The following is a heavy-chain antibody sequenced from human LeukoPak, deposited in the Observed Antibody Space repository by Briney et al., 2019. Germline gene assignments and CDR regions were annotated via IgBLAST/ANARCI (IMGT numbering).Heavy chain of an antibody. CDR3: ASGPYCGGDCYFFQH. Sequence: PSETLSLTCTVSGGSISSYYWSWIRQPAGKGLKWIGRIYTSGSTNYNPSLKSRVTISVDTSKNQFYLKMSSVTAADTAVYYCASGPYCGGDCYFFQHWGQGTLVTVSS. CDR2: IYTSGST. CDR1: GGSISSYY. V-gene: IGHV4-4*07. D-gene: IGHD2-21*02. J-gene: IGHJ1*01.